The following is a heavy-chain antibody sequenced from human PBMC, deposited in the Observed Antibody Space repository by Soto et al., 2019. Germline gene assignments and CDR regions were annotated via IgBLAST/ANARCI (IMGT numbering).Heavy chain of an antibody. D-gene: IGHD4-17*01. CDR3: ARYGRKRNDY. CDR2: INHSGST. V-gene: IGHV4-34*01. Sequence: SETLSLTCAVYGGSFSGYYWSWIRQPPGKGLEWIGEINHSGSTNYNPSLKSRVTISVDTSKNQFSPKLSSVAAADTAVYYCARYGRKRNDYWGQGTLVTVSS. J-gene: IGHJ4*02. CDR1: GGSFSGYY.